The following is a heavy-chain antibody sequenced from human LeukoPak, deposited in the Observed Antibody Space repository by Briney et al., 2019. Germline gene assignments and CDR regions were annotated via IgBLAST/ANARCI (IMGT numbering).Heavy chain of an antibody. CDR2: INHSGDT. J-gene: IGHJ4*02. D-gene: IGHD5-18*01. Sequence: SETLSLTCAVYGGSFSRYYWSLIRQPPGRGLEWLAEINHSGDTNYNPSLKSRVTISVDTSKNQFSLKLSSVTAADTAIYYCATESWIQGEDYWGQGTLVAVSS. CDR1: GGSFSRYY. CDR3: ATESWIQGEDY. V-gene: IGHV4-34*01.